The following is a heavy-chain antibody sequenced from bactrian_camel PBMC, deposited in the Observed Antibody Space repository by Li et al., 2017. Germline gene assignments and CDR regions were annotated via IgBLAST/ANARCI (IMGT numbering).Heavy chain of an antibody. CDR1: GYSFSKHC. CDR2: VDSGGGTT. Sequence: VQLVESGGGSVQTGGSLRLSCAASGYSFSKHCMGWFRQAPGKGLEWVSTVDSGGGTTYYADSVKGRSTISRDNAKNTVYLQMNSLKPEDTAMYYCAANFGPYCSGPYLARRANFVGQGTQVTVS. D-gene: IGHD2*01. V-gene: IGHV3S40*01. J-gene: IGHJ4*01.